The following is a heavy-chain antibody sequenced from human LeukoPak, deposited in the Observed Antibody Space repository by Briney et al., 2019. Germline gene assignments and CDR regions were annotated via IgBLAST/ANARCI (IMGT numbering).Heavy chain of an antibody. D-gene: IGHD6-19*01. Sequence: GGSLRPSCAASGFTLSGYWIHWVRQAPGKGLVCVSRINSDGSYTSYADAVKGRFTISRDNAKNTLYMQINSLKTEDTAVYYCIRGSIGWSGMDVWGQGTTVTVSS. J-gene: IGHJ6*02. V-gene: IGHV3-74*01. CDR1: GFTLSGYW. CDR3: IRGSIGWSGMDV. CDR2: INSDGSYT.